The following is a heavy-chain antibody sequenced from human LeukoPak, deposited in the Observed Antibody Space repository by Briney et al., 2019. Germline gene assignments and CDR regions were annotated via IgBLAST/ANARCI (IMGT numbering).Heavy chain of an antibody. CDR1: GFTFRSYA. CDR2: ISGSGGST. V-gene: IGHV3-23*01. J-gene: IGHJ4*02. D-gene: IGHD2-21*01. CDR3: AKDMIVADYYFDY. Sequence: GGSLRLSXAASGFTFRSYAMSWVRQAPGKGLEWVSAISGSGGSTYYADSVKGRFTISRDNSKNTLYLQMNSLRAEDTAVYYCAKDMIVADYYFDYWGQGTLVTVSS.